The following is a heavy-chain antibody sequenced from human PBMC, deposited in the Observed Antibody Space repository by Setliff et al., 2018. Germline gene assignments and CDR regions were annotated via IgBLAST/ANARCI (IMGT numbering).Heavy chain of an antibody. D-gene: IGHD2-2*01. CDR2: IKSKTDGGSI. V-gene: IGHV3-15*07. J-gene: IGHJ3*02. CDR3: TTDRAGCYGTTCFNAFEI. Sequence: GGSLRLSCVVSGFTFSNAWMNWVRQAPGKGLEWVGHIKSKTDGGSIDYAAPVEDRFTISRDDSKATLYLYMDSLKTEDTAVYYCTTDRAGCYGTTCFNAFEIWGTGQWSPSPQ. CDR1: GFTFSNAW.